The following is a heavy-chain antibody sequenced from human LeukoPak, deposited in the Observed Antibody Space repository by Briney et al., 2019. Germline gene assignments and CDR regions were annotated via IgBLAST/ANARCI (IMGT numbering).Heavy chain of an antibody. Sequence: GGSLRLSCAASGFTFSSYWMSWVRQAPGKGLEWEANIKQDGSEKNYVDSVKGRFTIFRDNAKNSLDLQMNSLRGEDTAVYYCARAGGYASSWAYWGQGTLVTVSS. CDR1: GFTFSSYW. CDR3: ARAGGYASSWAY. CDR2: IKQDGSEK. D-gene: IGHD5-12*01. J-gene: IGHJ4*02. V-gene: IGHV3-7*01.